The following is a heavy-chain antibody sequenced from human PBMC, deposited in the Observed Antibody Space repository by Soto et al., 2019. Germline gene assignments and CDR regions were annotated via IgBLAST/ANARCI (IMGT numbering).Heavy chain of an antibody. CDR3: ARDGGQGTTVTTGGMDV. Sequence: SETLSLTCTVTGASINSAGYYWSWIRQHPGKGLEWIGYIYYSGSTYYNPSLKSRVTISVDTSKNQFSLKLSSVTAADTAVYYCARDGGQGTTVTTGGMDVWGQGTTVTV. CDR2: IYYSGST. V-gene: IGHV4-31*02. J-gene: IGHJ6*02. CDR1: GASINSAGYY. D-gene: IGHD4-4*01.